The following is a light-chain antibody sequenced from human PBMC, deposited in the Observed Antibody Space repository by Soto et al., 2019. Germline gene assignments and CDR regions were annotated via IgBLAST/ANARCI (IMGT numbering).Light chain of an antibody. V-gene: IGKV3-11*01. CDR2: DAS. Sequence: EIVMTHSPATLSVSPGVRATLSCRASQSVSNNLAWYQQKPGQAPRLLIYDASNRATGTPARFSGSGSGTDFTLSISSLEAEDFALYYCQQRSKWPVTFGGGTKVDI. CDR3: QQRSKWPVT. CDR1: QSVSNN. J-gene: IGKJ4*01.